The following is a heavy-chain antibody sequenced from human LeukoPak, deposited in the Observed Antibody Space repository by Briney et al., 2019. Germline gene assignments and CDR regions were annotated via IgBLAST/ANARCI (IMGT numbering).Heavy chain of an antibody. Sequence: ASVKVSCKVSGYTLTELSMHWVRQAPGKGLEWMGGFDPEDGETIYAQKFQGRVTMTEDTSTDTAYMELSSLRSEDTAVYYCATDGGDSGGYYYYGMDVWGQGTTVIVSS. J-gene: IGHJ6*02. CDR3: ATDGGDSGGYYYYGMDV. V-gene: IGHV1-24*01. D-gene: IGHD3-22*01. CDR2: FDPEDGET. CDR1: GYTLTELS.